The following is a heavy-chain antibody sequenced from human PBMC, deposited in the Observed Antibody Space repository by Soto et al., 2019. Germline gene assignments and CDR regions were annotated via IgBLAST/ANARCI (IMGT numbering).Heavy chain of an antibody. J-gene: IGHJ6*02. Sequence: GGSLRLSCAASGFTFSSYGMHWVRQAPGKGLEWVAVISYDGSNKYYADSVKGRFTISRDNSKNTLYLQMNSLRAEDTAVYYCAKERKVAAPNIIYYYYGMDVWGQGTTVTVSS. CDR3: AKERKVAAPNIIYYYYGMDV. CDR1: GFTFSSYG. D-gene: IGHD2-15*01. V-gene: IGHV3-30*18. CDR2: ISYDGSNK.